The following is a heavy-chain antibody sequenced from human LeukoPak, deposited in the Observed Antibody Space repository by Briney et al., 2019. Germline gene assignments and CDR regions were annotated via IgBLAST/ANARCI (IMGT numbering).Heavy chain of an antibody. Sequence: ASVKVSCKASGYTFTSFDINWVQQAPGKGLEWMGQVNPEDGEAVFSEKFQGRVTLTADTSTETAYMELRSLKFEDTADYYCATSTAWSILWGQGTLVAVSS. J-gene: IGHJ1*01. CDR1: GYTFTSFD. D-gene: IGHD2-15*01. CDR2: VNPEDGEA. V-gene: IGHV1-69-2*01. CDR3: ATSTAWSIL.